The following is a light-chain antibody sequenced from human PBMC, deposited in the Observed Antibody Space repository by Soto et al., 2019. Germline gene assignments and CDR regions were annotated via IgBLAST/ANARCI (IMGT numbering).Light chain of an antibody. Sequence: QSVLTQPPSVSGAPGQRVTISCTGTSSNIGAGFDVHWYQKLPGTAPKLLIFDNTNRPSGVPDRFSASRSGTSASLAITGLQAGDEADYFCQSYDSSLSGSVVFGGGTKPTVL. J-gene: IGLJ2*01. CDR3: QSYDSSLSGSVV. V-gene: IGLV1-40*01. CDR2: DNT. CDR1: SSNIGAGFD.